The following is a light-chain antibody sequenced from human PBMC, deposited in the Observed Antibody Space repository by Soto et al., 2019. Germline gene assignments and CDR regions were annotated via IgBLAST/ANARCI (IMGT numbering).Light chain of an antibody. Sequence: QSALTQPPSASGSPGQSVTISCTGTSSDVGGHDFVSWYQHHPGKAPKLMVYDVRKRPSGVPDRFSGSKSGNTASLTVSGLQAEDEADYYCSSYGGSNNYVVFGGGTKLTAL. CDR3: SSYGGSNNYVV. V-gene: IGLV2-8*01. CDR1: SSDVGGHDF. J-gene: IGLJ2*01. CDR2: DVR.